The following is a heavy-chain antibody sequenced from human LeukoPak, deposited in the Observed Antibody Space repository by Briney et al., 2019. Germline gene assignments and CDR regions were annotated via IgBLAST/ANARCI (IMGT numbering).Heavy chain of an antibody. CDR1: GYTFTSYA. CDR3: ARGYDYGDYPPRMDV. D-gene: IGHD4-17*01. J-gene: IGHJ6*03. CDR2: ISAYNGNT. V-gene: IGHV1-18*01. Sequence: ASVKVSCKASGYTFTSYAFSWVRQAPGQGLEWMGWISAYNGNTNYAQKVQGRVTMTTDTSTSTAYMELRSLRSDDTAVYYCARGYDYGDYPPRMDVWGKGTTVTVSS.